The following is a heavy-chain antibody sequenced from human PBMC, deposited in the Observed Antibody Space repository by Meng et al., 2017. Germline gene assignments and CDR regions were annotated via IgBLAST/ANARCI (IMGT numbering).Heavy chain of an antibody. CDR3: AKEVGAGITIFGVNWFDP. CDR2: ISGSGGST. Sequence: GESLKISCAASGFTVSSNYMSWVRQAPGKGLEWVSAISGSGGSTYYADSVKGPFTISRDNSKNTLYLQMNSLRAEDTAVYYCAKEVGAGITIFGVNWFDPWGQGTLVTVSS. J-gene: IGHJ5*02. CDR1: GFTVSSNY. V-gene: IGHV3-23*01. D-gene: IGHD3-3*01.